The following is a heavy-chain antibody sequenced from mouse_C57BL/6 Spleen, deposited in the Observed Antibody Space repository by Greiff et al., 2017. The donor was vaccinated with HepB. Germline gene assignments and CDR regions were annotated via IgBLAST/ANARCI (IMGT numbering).Heavy chain of an antibody. CDR1: GYAFSSSW. V-gene: IGHV1-82*01. Sequence: QVQLQQSGPELVKPGASVKISCKASGYAFSSSWMNWVKQRPGKGLEWIGRIYPGDGDTNYNGKFKGKATLTADKSSSTADMQLSSLTSEDSAVYFCARMNWDWYFDVWGTGTTVTVSS. CDR2: IYPGDGDT. CDR3: ARMNWDWYFDV. J-gene: IGHJ1*03. D-gene: IGHD4-1*01.